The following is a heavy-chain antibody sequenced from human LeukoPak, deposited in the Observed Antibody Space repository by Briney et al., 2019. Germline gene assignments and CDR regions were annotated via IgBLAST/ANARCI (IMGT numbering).Heavy chain of an antibody. CDR3: ARGRNDNGGMFFDS. CDR2: ISYSGYT. CDR1: GGSIRSYY. D-gene: IGHD4-23*01. V-gene: IGHV4-59*01. Sequence: SETLSLTCTVSGGSIRSYYWNCIRQAPGKGLEWVGFISYSGYTSYSPSLKSRVAISVDTAKSQFSLRLNSMTAADTAIYYCARGRNDNGGMFFDSWAQGNLVTVSS. J-gene: IGHJ4*02.